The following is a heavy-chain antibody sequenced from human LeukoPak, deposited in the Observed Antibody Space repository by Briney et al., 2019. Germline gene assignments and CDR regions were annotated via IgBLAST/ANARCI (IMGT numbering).Heavy chain of an antibody. CDR1: GGSISSYY. Sequence: SETLSLTCTVSGGSISSYYWSWIRQPPGKGLEWIGYIYYSGSTNYNPSLKSRVTISVDTSKNQFSLKLSSVTAADTAVYYCAREYPHYYYDSSGPDAFDIWGQGTMVTVSS. CDR2: IYYSGST. CDR3: AREYPHYYYDSSGPDAFDI. D-gene: IGHD3-22*01. V-gene: IGHV4-59*01. J-gene: IGHJ3*02.